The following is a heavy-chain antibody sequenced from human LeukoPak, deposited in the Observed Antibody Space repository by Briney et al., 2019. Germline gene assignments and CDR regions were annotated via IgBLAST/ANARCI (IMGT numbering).Heavy chain of an antibody. CDR2: INHSGST. CDR1: GGSFSGYY. V-gene: IGHV4-34*01. J-gene: IGHJ4*02. CDR3: ARGVHSKYGPGSYYRVGYFDY. Sequence: PSETLSLTCAVYGGSFSGYYWSWIRQPPGKGLEWIGEINHSGSTNYNPSLKSRVTISVDTSKNQFSLKLSSVTAADTAVYYCARGVHSKYGPGSYYRVGYFDYWGQGTLVTVSS. D-gene: IGHD3-10*01.